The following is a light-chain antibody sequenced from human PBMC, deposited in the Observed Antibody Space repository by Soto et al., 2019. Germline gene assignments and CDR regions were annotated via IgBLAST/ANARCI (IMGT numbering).Light chain of an antibody. Sequence: EIVMTQSPATLSVSSGEGITLSCRASQSVKNHLAWCQHKPGQSPRLLIYDASTRATGVPARFSAGGSGTEFTLVISSLQSEDAAVYFCQEYNAWPPGTFGQGTKVEIK. J-gene: IGKJ1*01. CDR1: QSVKNH. V-gene: IGKV3D-15*01. CDR2: DAS. CDR3: QEYNAWPPGT.